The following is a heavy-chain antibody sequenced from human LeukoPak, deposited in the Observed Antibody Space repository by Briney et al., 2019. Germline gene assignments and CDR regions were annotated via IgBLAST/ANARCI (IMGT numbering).Heavy chain of an antibody. J-gene: IGHJ4*02. CDR1: GGSISSYY. CDR3: ARGRGYDSDY. D-gene: IGHD5-12*01. V-gene: IGHV4-59*01. Sequence: SETLSLTCTVSGGSISSYYWSWSRQPPGKGLEWIGYIYYSGSTNYNPSLKSRVTISVDTSKNQFSLKLSSVTAADTAVYYCARGRGYDSDYWGQGTLVTVSS. CDR2: IYYSGST.